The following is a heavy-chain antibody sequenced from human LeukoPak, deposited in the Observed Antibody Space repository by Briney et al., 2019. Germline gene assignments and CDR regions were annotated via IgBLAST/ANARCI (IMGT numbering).Heavy chain of an antibody. V-gene: IGHV3-30*02. CDR3: AKEASYGNIYYYYYMDV. CDR2: IPYDGSSK. J-gene: IGHJ6*03. Sequence: GGSLRLSCAASGFTFTSYGMHWVRQAPGKGLEWVTFIPYDGSSKYYADSVKGRFTISRDNSKNTLYLQMNSLRAEDTAVYYCAKEASYGNIYYYYYMDVWGKGTTVTVSS. CDR1: GFTFTSYG. D-gene: IGHD5-18*01.